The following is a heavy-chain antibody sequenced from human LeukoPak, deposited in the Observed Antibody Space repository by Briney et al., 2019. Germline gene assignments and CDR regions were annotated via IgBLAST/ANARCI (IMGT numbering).Heavy chain of an antibody. D-gene: IGHD6-19*01. V-gene: IGHV1-2*06. CDR3: ARESSGWYSR. CDR1: GSTFTGYY. J-gene: IGHJ4*02. Sequence: ASVKVSCKASGSTFTGYYMHWVRQAPGQGLEWRGRINPNSGGTNYAQKFQGRVTMTRDTSISTAYMELSRLRSDDTAVYYCARESSGWYSRWGQGTLVTVSS. CDR2: INPNSGGT.